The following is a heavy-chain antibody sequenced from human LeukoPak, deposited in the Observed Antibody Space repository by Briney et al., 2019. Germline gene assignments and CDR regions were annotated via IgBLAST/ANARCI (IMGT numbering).Heavy chain of an antibody. CDR3: AKAPVFHGILTGCFDY. CDR1: GFTFSSYG. D-gene: IGHD3-9*01. Sequence: GGSLRLSCAASGFTFSSYGMHWVRQGPGKGLEWVAFIRYDGSNKYYADSVKGRFTISRDNSKNTLYLQMNSPRAEDTAVYSCAKAPVFHGILTGCFDYWRQGTLVTVSS. V-gene: IGHV3-30*02. J-gene: IGHJ4*02. CDR2: IRYDGSNK.